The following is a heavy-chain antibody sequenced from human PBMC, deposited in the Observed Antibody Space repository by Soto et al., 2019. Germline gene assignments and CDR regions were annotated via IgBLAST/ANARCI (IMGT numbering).Heavy chain of an antibody. J-gene: IGHJ4*02. CDR2: IYYSGST. D-gene: IGHD3-22*01. CDR3: ARDIADDSSGYYDC. CDR1: GGSISSGGYY. Sequence: QVQLQESGPGLVKPSQTLSLTCTVSGGSISSGGYYWSWIRQHPGKGLEWIGYIYYSGSTYYNPSLKSRVTITVDTSKNQFSLKLSSVTAADTAVYYCARDIADDSSGYYDCWGQGTLVTVSS. V-gene: IGHV4-31*03.